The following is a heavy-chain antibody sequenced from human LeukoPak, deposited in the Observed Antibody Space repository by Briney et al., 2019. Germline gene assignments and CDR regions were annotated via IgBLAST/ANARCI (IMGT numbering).Heavy chain of an antibody. CDR1: GFTFSSSA. J-gene: IGHJ4*02. CDR3: AKDLRYRYVTGVDY. CDR2: ISGSGGST. D-gene: IGHD5-12*01. Sequence: GGSLRLSCAASGFTFSSSAMSWVRQAPGKGLEWVSAISGSGGSTYYADSVKGRFTISRDNSKSTLYLQMNSLRAEDTAIYYCAKDLRYRYVTGVDYWGQGTLVTVSS. V-gene: IGHV3-23*01.